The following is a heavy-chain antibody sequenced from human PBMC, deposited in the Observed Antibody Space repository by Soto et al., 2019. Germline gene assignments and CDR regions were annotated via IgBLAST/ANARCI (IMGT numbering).Heavy chain of an antibody. J-gene: IGHJ4*02. Sequence: PSETLSLTCTVSGGPVGSYYWSWIRQPPGKGLDWIGYIYYSGSTNYNPSLKSRVTISVDTSKNQFSVKLSSVTAADTAVYYCARGYEYFDYWGQGTLVTVSS. D-gene: IGHD3-3*01. CDR2: IYYSGST. V-gene: IGHV4-59*02. CDR3: ARGYEYFDY. CDR1: GGPVGSYY.